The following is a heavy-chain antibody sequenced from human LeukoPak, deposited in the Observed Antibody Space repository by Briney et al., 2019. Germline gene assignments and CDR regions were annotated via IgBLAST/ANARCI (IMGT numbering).Heavy chain of an antibody. Sequence: PGGSLRLSCAASGFTFSSYWMHWVRQAPGKGLGWVSRINSDGSSTSYADSVKGRFTISRDNAKNKLYLQMNSLRAEDTAVYYCARAVRGSRNPIDYWGQGTLVTVSS. J-gene: IGHJ4*02. CDR1: GFTFSSYW. D-gene: IGHD5-18*01. V-gene: IGHV3-74*01. CDR2: INSDGSST. CDR3: ARAVRGSRNPIDY.